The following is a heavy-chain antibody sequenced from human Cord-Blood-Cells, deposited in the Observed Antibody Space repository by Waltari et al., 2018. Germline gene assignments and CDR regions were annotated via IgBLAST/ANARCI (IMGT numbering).Heavy chain of an antibody. V-gene: IGHV4-31*03. CDR3: ARDKGYFDL. J-gene: IGHJ2*01. Sequence: QVQLQESGPGLGRPSQTLSLTCPVSGGSLRSRGFYWSWIRQHPGKGLEWFGYIYYSGSTYYNPSLKSRVTIAVDTSKNQFSLKLSSVTAADTAVYYCARDKGYFDLWGRGTLVTVSS. CDR2: IYYSGST. CDR1: GGSLRSRGFY.